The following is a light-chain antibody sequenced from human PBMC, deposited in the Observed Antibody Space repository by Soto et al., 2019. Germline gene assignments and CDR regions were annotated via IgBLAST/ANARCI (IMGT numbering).Light chain of an antibody. CDR1: SSNIGAGYD. J-gene: IGLJ7*01. V-gene: IGLV1-40*01. CDR2: GNS. Sequence: QSVLTQPPSVSGAPGQRVTISCTGSSSNIGAGYDVHWYQQLPGTAPKLLIYGNSNRPSGVPDRFSGSKSGTSASLAITGLQDEDEADYYCQSYDSSRSGYVFGGGTQLTVL. CDR3: QSYDSSRSGYV.